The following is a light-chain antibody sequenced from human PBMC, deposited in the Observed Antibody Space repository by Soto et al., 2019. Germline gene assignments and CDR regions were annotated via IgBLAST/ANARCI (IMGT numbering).Light chain of an antibody. CDR1: QSVSSIY. V-gene: IGKV3-20*01. CDR2: ATS. J-gene: IGKJ5*01. CDR3: QHYGSSPIS. Sequence: EIVLTQSPGTLSLSPGERATLSCRASQSVSSIYLAGYQQKPGQAPSLLIYATSSRATGITVRFSGSGTGTDLSLTISKLEHEDFAVYYCQHYGSSPISFGQGTLMDIK.